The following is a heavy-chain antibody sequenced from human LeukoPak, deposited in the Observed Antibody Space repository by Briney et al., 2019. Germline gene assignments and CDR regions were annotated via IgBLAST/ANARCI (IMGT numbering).Heavy chain of an antibody. J-gene: IGHJ4*02. CDR2: ISGSGGST. CDR3: ARDRVADY. V-gene: IGHV3-23*01. Sequence: GGSLRFSCAASGFTFSSYAMSWVRQAPGKGLEWVSAISGSGGSTYYADSVKGRFTISRDNAKNSLYLQMNSLRAEDTAVYYCARDRVADYWGQGTLVTVSS. CDR1: GFTFSSYA.